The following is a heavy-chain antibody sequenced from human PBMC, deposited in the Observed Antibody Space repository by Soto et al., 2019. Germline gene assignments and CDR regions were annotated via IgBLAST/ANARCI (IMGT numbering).Heavy chain of an antibody. J-gene: IGHJ6*02. Sequence: PSETLSLTCAVYCGPFSGYYWSWIRQPPGKGLEWIGEINHSGSTNYNPSLKSRVSMSVDTSKKNFSLKLNSVTAADTAVYYCARRPYYGSGNYYGRSSGLDVWGQGTTVTVS. V-gene: IGHV4-34*01. CDR2: INHSGST. CDR3: ARRPYYGSGNYYGRSSGLDV. D-gene: IGHD3-10*01. CDR1: CGPFSGYY.